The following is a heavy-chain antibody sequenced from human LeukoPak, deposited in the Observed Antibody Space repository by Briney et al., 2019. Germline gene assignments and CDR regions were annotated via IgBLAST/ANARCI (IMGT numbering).Heavy chain of an antibody. D-gene: IGHD3-9*01. J-gene: IGHJ3*01. V-gene: IGHV3-13*05. CDR1: GFTFRRYD. CDR3: ASDSYASGSFDV. Sequence: GGSLRLSCAASGFTFRRYDMHWVRQSTGKGLEWVSTVGTAGDPSYAGAVKGRFTISRENAKNTLYLQMNSLRAGDMAMYYCASDSYASGSFDVWGQGTMVTVSS. CDR2: VGTAGDP.